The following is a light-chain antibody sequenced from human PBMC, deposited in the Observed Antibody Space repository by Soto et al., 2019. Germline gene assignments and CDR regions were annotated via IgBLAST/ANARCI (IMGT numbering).Light chain of an antibody. CDR1: QSVSSY. J-gene: IGKJ5*01. V-gene: IGKV3-11*01. CDR2: DAS. Sequence: LTQSASSVSGYVVDRVSITCPVSQSVSSYLAWYQQKPGQAPRLLIYDASNRATGIPARFSGSGSGTDFTLTISSLEPEDFAVYYCQQRSNWITFGQGTRLEI. CDR3: QQRSNWIT.